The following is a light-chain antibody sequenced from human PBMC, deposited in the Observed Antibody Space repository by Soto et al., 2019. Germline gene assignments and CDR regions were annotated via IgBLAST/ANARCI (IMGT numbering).Light chain of an antibody. CDR2: GAS. J-gene: IGKJ3*01. V-gene: IGKV1-27*01. CDR1: RGITNY. CDR3: QEYSSAPFT. Sequence: DTQMTQSPSSLSASLGDRVTITCRAYRGITNYLAWYQQKPGKAPKLLISGASTLQSGVPSRFSGSGFGTDFTLTISSLQPEDVATYYCQEYSSAPFTFGPGTKLAIK.